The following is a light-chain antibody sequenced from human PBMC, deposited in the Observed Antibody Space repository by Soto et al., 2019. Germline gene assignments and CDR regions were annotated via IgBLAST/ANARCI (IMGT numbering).Light chain of an antibody. CDR3: QQYFGTPYT. Sequence: DIVMTQSPDSLAVSLGERDTINCKSSQSVLYSSNNKNYLAWYQQRPGQPPKMLIYWASTRESGVPDRISGSGSGTDFTLTISSLQAEDVAVYYCQQYFGTPYTFGQGTKLEIK. J-gene: IGKJ2*01. V-gene: IGKV4-1*01. CDR2: WAS. CDR1: QSVLYSSNNKNY.